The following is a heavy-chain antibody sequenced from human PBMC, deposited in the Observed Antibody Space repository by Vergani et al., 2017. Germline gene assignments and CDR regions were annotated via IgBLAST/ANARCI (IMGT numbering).Heavy chain of an antibody. J-gene: IGHJ4*02. D-gene: IGHD4-23*01. CDR3: RTGGNQFDGRDY. Sequence: EVQLVESGGGLVQPGGSLRLSCEVSGFTFSVQAMHWVRQTPGKGLEYVSTITGDGYNTFYASSVKGRFSVSRDNSKNTLYLHMGSLRREDTAVYYCRTGGNQFDGRDYWDQGTLFTVSS. CDR1: GFTFSVQA. V-gene: IGHV3-64*01. CDR2: ITGDGYNT.